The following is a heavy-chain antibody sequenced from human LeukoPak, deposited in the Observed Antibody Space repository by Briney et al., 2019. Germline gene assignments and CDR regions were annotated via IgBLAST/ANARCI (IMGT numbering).Heavy chain of an antibody. CDR3: ASSGGAYDSSGYFGY. CDR2: SYYSGST. CDR1: GGSISSYY. J-gene: IGHJ4*02. Sequence: SETLSLTCTVSGGSISSYYWSGIRQPPGKGLEWVGYSYYSGSTNYNPSLKSRVTISVDTSKNQFYLKLSSVTAADTAVYYCASSGGAYDSSGYFGYWGQGTLVTVSS. V-gene: IGHV4-59*08. D-gene: IGHD3-22*01.